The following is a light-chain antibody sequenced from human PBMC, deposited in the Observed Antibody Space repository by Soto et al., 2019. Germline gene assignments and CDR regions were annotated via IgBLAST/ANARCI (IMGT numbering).Light chain of an antibody. CDR1: NIGGKS. CDR2: DDS. CDR3: QVWDSSSDHYV. V-gene: IGLV3-21*02. J-gene: IGLJ1*01. Sequence: SYELTQPPSVSVAPGQTARITCGGNNIGGKSVHWYQQKPGQAPVLVVYDDSDRPSGIPERFSGSNSGNTATLTISRVEAGDEADYHCQVWDSSSDHYVFGTGTKVTVL.